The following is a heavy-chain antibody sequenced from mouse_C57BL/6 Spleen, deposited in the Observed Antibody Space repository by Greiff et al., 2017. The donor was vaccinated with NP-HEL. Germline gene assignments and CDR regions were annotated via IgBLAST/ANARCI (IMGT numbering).Heavy chain of an antibody. Sequence: EVMLVESGGGLVKPGGSLKLSCAASGFTFSDYGMHWVRQAPEKGLEWVAYISSGSSTIYYADTVKGRFTISRDNAKNTLFLQMTILRSEDTAMYYCASDAMDYWGQGTSVTVSS. J-gene: IGHJ4*01. CDR2: ISSGSSTI. V-gene: IGHV5-17*01. CDR1: GFTFSDYG. CDR3: ASDAMDY.